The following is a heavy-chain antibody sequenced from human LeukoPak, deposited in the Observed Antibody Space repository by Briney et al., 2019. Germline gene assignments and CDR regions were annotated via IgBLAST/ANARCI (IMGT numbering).Heavy chain of an antibody. CDR1: GFTFSNAW. V-gene: IGHV3-15*01. J-gene: IGHJ4*02. CDR2: IKSKTDGGTT. D-gene: IGHD4-23*01. Sequence: GGSLRLSCAASGFTFSNAWMSWVRQAPGKGLEWVGRIKSKTDGGTTDYAAPVKGRFTISRDDSKNTLYLQMNSLKTEDTAVYYCTTDGVYGGNHNDYWGQGTLVTVSS. CDR3: TTDGVYGGNHNDY.